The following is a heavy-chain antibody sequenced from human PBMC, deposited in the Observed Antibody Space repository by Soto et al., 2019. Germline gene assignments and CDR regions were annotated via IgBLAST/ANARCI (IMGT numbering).Heavy chain of an antibody. V-gene: IGHV4-59*08. CDR1: GGSISSYY. CDR3: ARHQGSGSYYKIFDI. J-gene: IGHJ3*02. D-gene: IGHD3-10*01. CDR2: IYYSGST. Sequence: SETLSLTCTVSGGSISSYYWIWIRQPPGKGLEWIGYIYYSGSTYYNPSLKSRVTISVDTSKNQFSLKLSSVTAADTAVYYCARHQGSGSYYKIFDIWGQGTMVTVSS.